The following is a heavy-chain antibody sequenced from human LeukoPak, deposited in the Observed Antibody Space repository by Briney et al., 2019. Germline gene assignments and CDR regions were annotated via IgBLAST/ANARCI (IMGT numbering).Heavy chain of an antibody. CDR2: IYYSGST. CDR1: GGFISSSSHY. V-gene: IGHV4-39*01. D-gene: IGHD4-23*01. J-gene: IGHJ4*02. Sequence: PSETLSLTCTVSGGFISSSSHYWGWIRQPTGKGLEWIGSIYYSGSTYYNPSLKSRVTISVDTSKNQFSLKLSSVTAADTAAYYCARRNFGGSFDYWGQGTLVTVSS. CDR3: ARRNFGGSFDY.